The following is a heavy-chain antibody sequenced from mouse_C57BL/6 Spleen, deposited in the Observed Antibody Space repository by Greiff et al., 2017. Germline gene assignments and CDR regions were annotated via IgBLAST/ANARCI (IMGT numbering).Heavy chain of an antibody. CDR3: ARNPHYYGSSYSLYFDY. CDR2: IWSGGST. D-gene: IGHD1-1*01. J-gene: IGHJ2*01. V-gene: IGHV2-2*01. CDR1: GFSLTSYG. Sequence: VHLVESGPGLVQPSQSLSITCTVSGFSLTSYGVHWVRQSPGKGLEWLGVIWSGGSTDYNAAFISRLNISKDNSKSQVFFKMNSLQADDTAIYYCARNPHYYGSSYSLYFDYWGQGTTLTVSS.